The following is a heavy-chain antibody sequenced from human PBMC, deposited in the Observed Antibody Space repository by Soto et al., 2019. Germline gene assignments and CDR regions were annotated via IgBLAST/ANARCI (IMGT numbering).Heavy chain of an antibody. Sequence: SETLSLTCAVSGASFSTSNWWTWVRQSPGKGLEWIGEIYYSGSTYYNPSLKGRVTISLDKSNNHLSLDVTSVTAADTTIYYCARVRGLGSTSPYYYYGMDVWGPGTTVTVSS. CDR3: ARVRGLGSTSPYYYYGMDV. J-gene: IGHJ6*02. CDR2: IYYSGST. D-gene: IGHD2-2*01. CDR1: GASFSTSNW. V-gene: IGHV4-4*02.